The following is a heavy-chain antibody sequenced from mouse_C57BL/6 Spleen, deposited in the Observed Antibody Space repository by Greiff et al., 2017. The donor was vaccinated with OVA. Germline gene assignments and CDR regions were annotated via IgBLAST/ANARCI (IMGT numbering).Heavy chain of an antibody. D-gene: IGHD1-1*02. V-gene: IGHV14-4*01. CDR1: GFNIKDDY. Sequence: VQLKESGAELVRPGASVKLSCTASGFNIKDDYMHWVKQRPEQGLEWIGWIDPENGDTEYASKFQGKATITADTSSNTAYLQLSSLTSEYTAVYYCTTSWCGYWGQGTTLTVSS. CDR3: TTSWCGY. CDR2: IDPENGDT. J-gene: IGHJ2*01.